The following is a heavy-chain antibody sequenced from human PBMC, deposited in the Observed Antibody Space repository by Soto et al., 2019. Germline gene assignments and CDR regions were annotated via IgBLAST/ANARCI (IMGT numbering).Heavy chain of an antibody. D-gene: IGHD3-9*01. CDR3: ARGGDTHYYYYYMDV. J-gene: IGHJ6*03. CDR2: ISSSSSTI. CDR1: GFTFSSYS. Sequence: PGGSLRLSCAASGFTFSSYSMNWVRQAPGKGLEWVSYISSSSSTIYYADSVKGRFTISRDNAKNSLYLQMNSLRAEDTAVYYCARGGDTHYYYYYMDVWGKGTTVTVSS. V-gene: IGHV3-48*01.